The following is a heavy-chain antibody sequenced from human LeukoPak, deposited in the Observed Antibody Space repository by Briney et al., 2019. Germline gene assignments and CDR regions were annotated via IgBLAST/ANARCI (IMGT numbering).Heavy chain of an antibody. CDR2: IWYDGSNK. CDR1: GFTFSSYG. V-gene: IGHV3-33*01. Sequence: GRSLRLSCAASGFTFSSYGMHWVRQAPGKGLEWVAVIWYDGSNKYYADSVKGRFTISRDNSKNTLYLQMNSLRAEDTAVYYCARDLSRDGYNFGYWGQGTLVTVSS. CDR3: ARDLSRDGYNFGY. D-gene: IGHD5-24*01. J-gene: IGHJ4*02.